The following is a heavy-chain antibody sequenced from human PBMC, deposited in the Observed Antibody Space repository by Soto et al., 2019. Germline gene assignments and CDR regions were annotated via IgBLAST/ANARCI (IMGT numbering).Heavy chain of an antibody. D-gene: IGHD3-16*01. J-gene: IGHJ6*03. CDR2: INPNSGGT. Sequence: ASVKVSCKASGYTFTGYYMHWVRQAPGQGLEWMGWINPNSGGTNYAQKFQGWVTMTRDTSISTAYMELSRLRSDDTAVYYCARSRIGGYYYYYMYVWGKGTTVTVSS. CDR3: ARSRIGGYYYYYMYV. V-gene: IGHV1-2*04. CDR1: GYTFTGYY.